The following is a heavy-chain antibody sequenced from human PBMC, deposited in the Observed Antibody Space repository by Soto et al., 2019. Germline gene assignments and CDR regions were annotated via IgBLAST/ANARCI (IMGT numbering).Heavy chain of an antibody. Sequence: QVQLVESGGGVVQPGRSLRLSCAASGFTFSSYAMYWVRQAPGKGLEWVAIISYDGSKKYYPDSVKGRFTISRDDFKNTLFLQMNSLRAEDTAVYYCARGCCIPGVLTSSIDYWGQGTLVTVSS. CDR3: ARGCCIPGVLTSSIDY. CDR1: GFTFSSYA. V-gene: IGHV3-30-3*01. J-gene: IGHJ4*02. D-gene: IGHD2-8*02. CDR2: ISYDGSKK.